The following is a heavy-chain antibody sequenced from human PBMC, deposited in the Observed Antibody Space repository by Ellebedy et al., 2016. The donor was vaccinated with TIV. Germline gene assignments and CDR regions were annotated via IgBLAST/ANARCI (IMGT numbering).Heavy chain of an antibody. Sequence: MPSETLSLTCTVSGDFVTSGAYYWSWVRQPPGKGLEWIGYIYYSGSTNYNSSLKSRVSISVDTSKNQFSLNLNSVTAADTAVYYCARNKYRSGCFDPWGQGTLVTVSS. V-gene: IGHV4-61*08. D-gene: IGHD5-18*01. CDR3: ARNKYRSGCFDP. J-gene: IGHJ5*02. CDR2: IYYSGST. CDR1: GDFVTSGAYY.